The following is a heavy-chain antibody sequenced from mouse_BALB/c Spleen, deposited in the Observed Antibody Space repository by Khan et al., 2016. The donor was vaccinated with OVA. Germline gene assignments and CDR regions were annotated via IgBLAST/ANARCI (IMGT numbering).Heavy chain of an antibody. CDR2: ISGDSNTI. J-gene: IGHJ2*01. Sequence: EVELVESGGGLVQPGGSRKLSCAASGFTFSSYGMHWVRQAPERGLEWVAYISGDSNTIYYADTVKGRFTISRDNPRNTLFLQMTSLMSEDTAMYYCATSYFYGYYFDVWGPGTTLTVSS. CDR3: ATSYFYGYYFDV. V-gene: IGHV5-17*02. CDR1: GFTFSSYG. D-gene: IGHD1-1*01.